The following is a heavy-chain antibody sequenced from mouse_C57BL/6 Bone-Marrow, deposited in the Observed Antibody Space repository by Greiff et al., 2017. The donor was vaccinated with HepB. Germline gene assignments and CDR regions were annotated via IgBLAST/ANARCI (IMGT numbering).Heavy chain of an antibody. Sequence: QVQLQQSGPELVKPGASVKISCKASGYAFSSSWMNWVKQRPGKGLEWIGRIYPGDGDTNSNGKFKGKATLTADKSSSTAYMQLSSLTSEDSAVYFCSRQLRSSDYWGQGPTLTVSS. CDR3: SRQLRSSDY. V-gene: IGHV1-82*01. D-gene: IGHD3-2*02. CDR1: GYAFSSSW. CDR2: IYPGDGDT. J-gene: IGHJ2*01.